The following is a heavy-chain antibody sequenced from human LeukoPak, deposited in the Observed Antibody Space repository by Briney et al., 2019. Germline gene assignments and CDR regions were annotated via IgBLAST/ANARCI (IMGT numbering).Heavy chain of an antibody. Sequence: ASVKVSCKASGHTFTSNFVHRVRQAPGQGLEWMAVLNPSDGDTTYAQKFQGRITMTRDTSTGTVYMELSSLRSEDTAVYYCAGETDAFDYWGQGTLVTVSS. V-gene: IGHV1-46*03. J-gene: IGHJ4*02. CDR3: AGETDAFDY. CDR1: GHTFTSNF. CDR2: LNPSDGDT.